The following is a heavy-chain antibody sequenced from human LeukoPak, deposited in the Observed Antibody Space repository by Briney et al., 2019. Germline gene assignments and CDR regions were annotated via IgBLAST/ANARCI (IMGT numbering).Heavy chain of an antibody. CDR2: INHSGST. Sequence: TSETLSLTCAVYGGSFSDYYWSWIRQPPGKGLEWIGEINHSGSTNYNPSLKSRVTISVDTSKNQFSLKLSSVTAADTAVYYCARPTLGRWSFDIWGQGTMVTVSS. CDR1: GGSFSDYY. CDR3: ARPTLGRWSFDI. V-gene: IGHV4-34*01. J-gene: IGHJ3*02. D-gene: IGHD2/OR15-2a*01.